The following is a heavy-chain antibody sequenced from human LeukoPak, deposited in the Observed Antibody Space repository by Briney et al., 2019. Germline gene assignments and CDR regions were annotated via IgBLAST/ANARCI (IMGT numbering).Heavy chain of an antibody. D-gene: IGHD6-19*01. J-gene: IGHJ3*02. CDR1: GFTFSSYA. V-gene: IGHV3-23*01. Sequence: GGSLRLSCAASGFTFSSYAMSWVRQAPGKGLEWVSAISGSGGSTYYADSVKGRFTISRDNSKNTLYLQMNSLRAEDTAVYYCAREQGVGSSGWSYAFDIWGQGTMVTVSS. CDR2: ISGSGGST. CDR3: AREQGVGSSGWSYAFDI.